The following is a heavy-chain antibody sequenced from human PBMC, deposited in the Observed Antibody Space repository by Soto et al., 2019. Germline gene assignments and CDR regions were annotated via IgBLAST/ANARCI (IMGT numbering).Heavy chain of an antibody. CDR2: IIPIFGTA. V-gene: IGHV1-69*01. J-gene: IGHJ4*02. CDR3: ARGAPYDSSGYYSYFDY. D-gene: IGHD3-22*01. CDR1: GGTFSSYA. Sequence: QVQLVQSGAEVKKPGSSVKVSCKASGGTFSSYAISWVRQAPGQGLEWMRGIIPIFGTANYAQKFQGRVTITADESTSTAYMELSSLRSEDTAVYYCARGAPYDSSGYYSYFDYWGQGTLVTVSS.